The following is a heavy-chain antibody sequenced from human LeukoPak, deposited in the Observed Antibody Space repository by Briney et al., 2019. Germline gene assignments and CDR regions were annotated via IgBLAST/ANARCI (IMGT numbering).Heavy chain of an antibody. J-gene: IGHJ4*02. CDR2: MSGSGGKT. Sequence: HPGGSLRLSCAASGFTFSNYAMTWVRQAPGKGLEWVSAMSGSGGKTYYADSVKVRCTISRDSSQNTLYLQMNNLRADDTAVYYCAKGKRVGAPYYFDSWGQGTLVTVSS. D-gene: IGHD1-26*01. V-gene: IGHV3-23*01. CDR3: AKGKRVGAPYYFDS. CDR1: GFTFSNYA.